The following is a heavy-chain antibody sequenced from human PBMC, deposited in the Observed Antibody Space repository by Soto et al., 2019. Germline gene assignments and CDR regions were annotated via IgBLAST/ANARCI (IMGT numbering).Heavy chain of an antibody. CDR2: IYYSGTT. D-gene: IGHD1-26*01. J-gene: IGHJ4*02. CDR1: GGSISSSGHF. CDR3: ARRVYSGSGRDYFDY. Sequence: QLQLQESGPGLVKPSETLSLTCSVSGGSISSSGHFWAWIRQPPGKGLEWLATIYYSGTTYYNPSLKSRLTIAVDTSKKQFSLKLSSVTAADTAVYYCARRVYSGSGRDYFDYWGQGSLVTVSS. V-gene: IGHV4-39*01.